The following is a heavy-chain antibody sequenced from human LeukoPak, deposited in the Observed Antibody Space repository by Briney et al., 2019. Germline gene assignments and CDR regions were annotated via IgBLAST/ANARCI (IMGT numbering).Heavy chain of an antibody. D-gene: IGHD7-27*01. CDR3: ARGPLNWGYYYYMDV. Sequence: ASVKVSCKASGYTFTSYYMHWVRQAPGQGLEWMGIINPSGGSTSYAQKFQGRVTMTRDTSTSTVYMELSSRRSEDTAVYYCARGPLNWGYYYYMDVWGKGTTVTVSS. J-gene: IGHJ6*03. CDR2: INPSGGST. V-gene: IGHV1-46*01. CDR1: GYTFTSYY.